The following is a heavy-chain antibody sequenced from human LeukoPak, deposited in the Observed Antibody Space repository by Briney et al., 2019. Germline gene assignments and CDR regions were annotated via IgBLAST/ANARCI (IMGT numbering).Heavy chain of an antibody. V-gene: IGHV1-69*01. D-gene: IGHD6-13*01. J-gene: IGHJ4*02. CDR3: ARAGGQQLDIGYRFDY. CDR1: GGTFSSYA. Sequence: SVKVSRKASGGTFSSYAISWVRQAPGQGLEWMGGIIPIFGTANYAQKFQGRVTITADESTSTAYMELSSLRSEDTAVYYCARAGGQQLDIGYRFDYWGQGTLVTVSS. CDR2: IIPIFGTA.